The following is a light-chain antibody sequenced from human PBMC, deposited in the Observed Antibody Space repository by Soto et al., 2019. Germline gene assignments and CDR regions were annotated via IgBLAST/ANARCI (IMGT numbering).Light chain of an antibody. CDR2: ATS. Sequence: DVQMTQSPSSLSAFVGDRVTITCRASQGIAPYLAWFQQKPAKVPKLLLFATSTLQSGVPSRFSGSGSGTDFTLTINSLQYEDVGPYYWQKYKSAPLTFGGGTKVEIK. CDR3: QKYKSAPLT. J-gene: IGKJ4*01. V-gene: IGKV1-27*01. CDR1: QGIAPY.